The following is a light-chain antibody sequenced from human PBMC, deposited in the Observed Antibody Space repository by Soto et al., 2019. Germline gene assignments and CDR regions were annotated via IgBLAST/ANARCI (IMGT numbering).Light chain of an antibody. Sequence: IVLTQFPGTLSLFPGGRATLSCRARPSVCSSHLAWYQQKPGQAPRLLIYGASSRATGIPNRFSGSGSGTDFTLTISRLEPEDFAVYYCQQYGSSPLFTFGPGTKVDIK. CDR2: GAS. CDR1: PSVCSSH. V-gene: IGKV3-20*01. CDR3: QQYGSSPLFT. J-gene: IGKJ3*01.